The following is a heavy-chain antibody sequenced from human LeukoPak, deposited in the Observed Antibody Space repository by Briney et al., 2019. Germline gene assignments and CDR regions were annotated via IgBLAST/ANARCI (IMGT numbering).Heavy chain of an antibody. CDR2: IYWNDGK. D-gene: IGHD4-17*01. CDR1: GFSLSTSGMV. CDR3: AHRRAVTSFDY. Sequence: SGPTLVKPTQTLTLTCTFSGFSLSTSGMVVGWIRQPPGKALEWLAFIYWNDGKRYSPSLKSRLTITKDTSKNQVVLTMTNMDPVDTATYYCAHRRAVTSFDYWGQGTLVTVSS. V-gene: IGHV2-5*01. J-gene: IGHJ4*02.